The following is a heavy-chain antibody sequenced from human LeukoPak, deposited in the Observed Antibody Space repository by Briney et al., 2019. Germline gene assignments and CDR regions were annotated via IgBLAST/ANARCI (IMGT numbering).Heavy chain of an antibody. J-gene: IGHJ5*01. Sequence: GGPLRLSCAASGFTFIRYSMNWVRQAPGKGLEWVSHISAGSTSIIYYADSVEGRFTISRDNAKNSLYLQMNSLRAEDTAVYYCARDIPKNDYGDYPFDFWGQGTLVTVSS. CDR1: GFTFIRYS. CDR2: ISAGSTSII. CDR3: ARDIPKNDYGDYPFDF. V-gene: IGHV3-48*01. D-gene: IGHD4-17*01.